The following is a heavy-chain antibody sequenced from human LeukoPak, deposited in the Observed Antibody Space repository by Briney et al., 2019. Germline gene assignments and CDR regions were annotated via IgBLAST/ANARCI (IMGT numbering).Heavy chain of an antibody. V-gene: IGHV4-59*01. CDR2: IYYSGST. CDR1: GGSISSYY. CDR3: ARETSQKGAHYMDV. D-gene: IGHD3-16*01. J-gene: IGHJ6*03. Sequence: SETLSLTCTVSGGSISSYYWSWIRKPPGKGLEWIGYIYYSGSTNYNPSLKSRVTISVDTSKNQSSLKLSSVTAADTAVYYCARETSQKGAHYMDVWGKGTTVTISS.